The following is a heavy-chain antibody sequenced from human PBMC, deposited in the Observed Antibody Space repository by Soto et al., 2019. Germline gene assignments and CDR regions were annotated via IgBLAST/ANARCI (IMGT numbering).Heavy chain of an antibody. CDR2: IRGFSPYT. D-gene: IGHD3-10*01. CDR1: GFTFRTYT. CDR3: ARDRGYDAHDYYYNAMDV. J-gene: IGHJ6*02. V-gene: IGHV3-21*01. Sequence: EVQLVESGGGLVKPGGSLRLCCISSGFTFRTYTMNWVRQAPGKGLEWVSGIRGFSPYTFYAESVRGRFAISRDNAKNSLYLQMNSLRAEDMAVYYCARDRGYDAHDYYYNAMDVWGQGTTVTVSS.